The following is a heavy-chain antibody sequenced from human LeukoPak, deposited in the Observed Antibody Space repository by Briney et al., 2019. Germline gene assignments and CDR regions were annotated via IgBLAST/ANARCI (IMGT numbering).Heavy chain of an antibody. Sequence: PGGSLRLSCAASGFTFSSYAMHWVRQAPGKGLEWVAVISYDGSNKYYADSVKGRFTISRDNSKNTLYLQMNSLRAEDTAVCYCARPPSYYDSSGLIDYWGQGTLVTVSS. D-gene: IGHD3-22*01. J-gene: IGHJ4*02. CDR3: ARPPSYYDSSGLIDY. V-gene: IGHV3-30*04. CDR2: ISYDGSNK. CDR1: GFTFSSYA.